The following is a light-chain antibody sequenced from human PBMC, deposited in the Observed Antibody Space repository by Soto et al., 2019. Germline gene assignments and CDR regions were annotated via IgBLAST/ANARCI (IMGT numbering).Light chain of an antibody. CDR2: STS. J-gene: IGLJ1*01. CDR1: TGAVTSAYY. CDR3: LLYCGGAQPEV. V-gene: IGLV7-43*01. Sequence: QAVVTQEPSLTVSPGGTVTLTCASSTGAVTSAYYPNWFQQKPGQAPRPLIYSTSNKHSWTPALFSGSLLGGKAALTLSGVQPEDEAEYFCLLYCGGAQPEVFGTGTKLTVL.